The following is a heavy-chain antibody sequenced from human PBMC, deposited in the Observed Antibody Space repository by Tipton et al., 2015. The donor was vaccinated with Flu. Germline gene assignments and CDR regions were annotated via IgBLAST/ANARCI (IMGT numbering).Heavy chain of an antibody. V-gene: IGHV4-34*01. CDR1: GGSFSGYY. J-gene: IGHJ3*02. D-gene: IGHD3-16*01. CDR2: INHSGST. CDR3: ARGWGDAFDI. Sequence: TLSLTCAVYGGSFSGYYWSWIRQPPGKGLEWIGEINHSGSTNYNPSLKSRVTISVDTSKNQFSLKLSSVTAADTAVYYCARGWGDAFDIWGQGTMVTVSS.